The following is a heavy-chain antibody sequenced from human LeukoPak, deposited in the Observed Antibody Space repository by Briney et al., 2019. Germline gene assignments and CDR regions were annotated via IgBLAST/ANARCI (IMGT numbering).Heavy chain of an antibody. V-gene: IGHV3-72*01. CDR3: TRGGTGSPYGY. CDR1: GFTFSDHY. Sequence: GGSLRLSCAASGFTFSDHYMDWVRQAPGKGLEWVGRIKNRANSYTTEYAASVQGRFSISRDDSKNSLYLQMNSLKTEDTAVYYRTRGGTGSPYGYWGQGTLVTVSS. D-gene: IGHD1-26*01. CDR2: IKNRANSYTT. J-gene: IGHJ4*02.